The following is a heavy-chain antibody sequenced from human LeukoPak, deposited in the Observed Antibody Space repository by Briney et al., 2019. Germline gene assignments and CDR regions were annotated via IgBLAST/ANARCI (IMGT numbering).Heavy chain of an antibody. CDR1: GFPFSSYA. V-gene: IGHV3-23*01. Sequence: GGSLRLSCAASGFPFSSYAMTWVRQAPGKGLEWVSGMSGRGVSTYYADSVKGRFTISSDNSKNTLYLQMNSLRAEDTAIYYCAKDCNGGNCYIDYWGQGTLVTVAS. D-gene: IGHD2-15*01. CDR2: MSGRGVST. J-gene: IGHJ4*02. CDR3: AKDCNGGNCYIDY.